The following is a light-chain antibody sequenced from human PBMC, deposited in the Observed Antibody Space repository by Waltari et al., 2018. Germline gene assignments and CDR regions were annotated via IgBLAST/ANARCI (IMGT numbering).Light chain of an antibody. CDR3: SSYTTRSTRV. Sequence: QSALTQPASVSGSPGQSITIPCTATSSDVGALKYVAWYQQHPGKVPKLLIYDVTNRPSGISYRFSGSKSGYTASLTISGLQAEDEADYYCSSYTTRSTRVFGTGTKVTVL. CDR1: SSDVGALKY. J-gene: IGLJ1*01. V-gene: IGLV2-14*03. CDR2: DVT.